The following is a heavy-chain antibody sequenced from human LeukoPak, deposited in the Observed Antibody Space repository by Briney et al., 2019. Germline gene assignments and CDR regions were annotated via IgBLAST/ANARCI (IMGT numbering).Heavy chain of an antibody. D-gene: IGHD2-21*02. CDR1: GFTFSSYV. Sequence: GGSLRLSCAASGFTFSSYVISWVRQAPGKGLEWVSTISGSGVSTYYADSVKGRFTISRDNSKNTLYLQMNSLRAEDTAVYYCAKAKHIVVVTAVDAFDIWGQGTMVTVSS. V-gene: IGHV3-23*01. CDR3: AKAKHIVVVTAVDAFDI. CDR2: ISGSGVST. J-gene: IGHJ3*02.